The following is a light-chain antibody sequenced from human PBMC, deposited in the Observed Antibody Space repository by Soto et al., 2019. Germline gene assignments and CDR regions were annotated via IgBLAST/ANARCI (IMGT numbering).Light chain of an antibody. Sequence: QSALTQPASVSGSPGQSITISCTGSNSDVGTYDYVSWYQQHPGKTPKLIIYDVTNRPSGVSSRFSGSNSGHTASLTISGLQPEDEADYNCLSYINYNTYVFGTGTKLTVL. CDR3: LSYINYNTYV. CDR2: DVT. V-gene: IGLV2-14*01. J-gene: IGLJ1*01. CDR1: NSDVGTYDY.